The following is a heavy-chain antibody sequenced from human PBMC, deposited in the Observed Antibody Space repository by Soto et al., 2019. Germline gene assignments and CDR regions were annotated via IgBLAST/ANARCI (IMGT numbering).Heavy chain of an antibody. D-gene: IGHD3-16*01. V-gene: IGHV3-30*18. CDR3: AKDLGDYYFDY. CDR2: ISYDGSNK. Sequence: QVQLVESGGGVVQPGRSLRLSCAASGFTFSSYGMHWVRQAPGKGLEWVAVISYDGSNKYYADSVKGRFTSSRDNSKNTLYLQMNSLRAEDTAVYYCAKDLGDYYFDYWGQGTLVTVSS. J-gene: IGHJ4*02. CDR1: GFTFSSYG.